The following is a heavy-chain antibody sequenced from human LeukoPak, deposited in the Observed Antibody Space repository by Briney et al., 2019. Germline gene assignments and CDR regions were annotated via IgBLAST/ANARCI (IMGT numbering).Heavy chain of an antibody. V-gene: IGHV3-9*01. D-gene: IGHD2-21*01. CDR1: GFTFDDYA. J-gene: IGHJ5*02. Sequence: GGSLRLSCAASGFTFDDYAMHWVRQAPGKGLEWVSGISWNSGSIGYADSVKGRFTISRDNAKNSLYLQMNSLRAEDTAVYYCARFRRGAFDPWGQGTLVTVSS. CDR2: ISWNSGSI. CDR3: ARFRRGAFDP.